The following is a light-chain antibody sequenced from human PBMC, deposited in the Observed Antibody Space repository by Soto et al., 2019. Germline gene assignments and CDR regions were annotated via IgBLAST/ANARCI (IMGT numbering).Light chain of an antibody. CDR1: QSISGY. Sequence: QMNNSLSTLSAYVGDRVTITCRSSQSISGYLAWYQQKPGKAPKLLIYDASSLESGVPSRFSGSASGTEFTLTISSLQPDDFATYYCQLYNTYPWTFGHGTKVDI. CDR3: QLYNTYPWT. V-gene: IGKV1-5*01. J-gene: IGKJ1*01. CDR2: DAS.